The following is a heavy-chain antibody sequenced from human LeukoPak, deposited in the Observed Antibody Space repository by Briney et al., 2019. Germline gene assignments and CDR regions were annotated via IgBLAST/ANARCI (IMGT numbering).Heavy chain of an antibody. D-gene: IGHD5-12*01. J-gene: IGHJ4*02. CDR3: ARVGHSGYDFDY. CDR1: GGSISSYY. V-gene: IGHV4-59*12. CDR2: IYYSGST. Sequence: PSETLSLTCTVSGGSISSYYWSWIRQPPGKGLEWIGYIYYSGSTYYNPSLKSRVTISVDTSKNQFSLKLSSVTAADTAVYYCARVGHSGYDFDYWGQGTLVTVSS.